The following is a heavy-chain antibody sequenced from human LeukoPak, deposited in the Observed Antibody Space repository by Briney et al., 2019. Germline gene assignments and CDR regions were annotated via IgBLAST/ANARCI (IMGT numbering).Heavy chain of an antibody. CDR2: INPNSGGT. Sequence: ASVKVSCKASGYTFTGYYMHGVRQAPGQGLEWMGRINPNSGGTNYAQKFQGRVTMTRDTSISTAYMELSRLRSDDTAVYYCARETDCSSTSCYVVGFDPWGQGTLVTVSS. J-gene: IGHJ5*02. V-gene: IGHV1-2*06. CDR3: ARETDCSSTSCYVVGFDP. CDR1: GYTFTGYY. D-gene: IGHD2-2*01.